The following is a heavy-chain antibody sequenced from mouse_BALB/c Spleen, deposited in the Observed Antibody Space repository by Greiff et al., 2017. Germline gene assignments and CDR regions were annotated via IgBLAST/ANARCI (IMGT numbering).Heavy chain of an antibody. V-gene: IGHV2-9*02. J-gene: IGHJ1*01. CDR1: GFSLTSYG. CDR2: IWAGGST. CDR3: ARKNYGSSLDV. D-gene: IGHD1-1*01. Sequence: VNLVESGPGLVAPSQSLSITCTVSGFSLTSYGVHWVRQPPGKGLEWLGIIWAGGSTNYNSALMSRLSISKDNSKSQVFLKMNSLQTDDTAMYYCARKNYGSSLDVWGAGTTVTVSS.